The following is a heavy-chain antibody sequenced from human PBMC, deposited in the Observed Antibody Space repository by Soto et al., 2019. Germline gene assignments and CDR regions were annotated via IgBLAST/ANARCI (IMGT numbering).Heavy chain of an antibody. D-gene: IGHD2-8*01. V-gene: IGHV3-33*01. CDR3: PREGCTNGVCYFMLDP. Sequence: GGSLRLSCAASGFTFSSYGMHWVRQAPGKGLEWGAVIWYDGSNKYYADSVKGRFTISRDNSKNTLYLQMNSLRAEDTAVYYCPREGCTNGVCYFMLDPWGQGTLVTVSS. CDR1: GFTFSSYG. J-gene: IGHJ5*02. CDR2: IWYDGSNK.